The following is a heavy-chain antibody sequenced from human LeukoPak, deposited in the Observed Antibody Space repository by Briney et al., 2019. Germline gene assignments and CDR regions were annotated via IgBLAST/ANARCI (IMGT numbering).Heavy chain of an antibody. V-gene: IGHV3-11*04. J-gene: IGHJ4*02. Sequence: GGSLRLSCAASGFTLGDYYMTWIRQAPGKGLEWVSYISNNRGSTTHYAASVKGRFTISRDNAKNSLYLQMNSLRAEDTAVYYCARDQEPKPKMGLIGYWGQGTLVTVSS. CDR3: ARDQEPKPKMGLIGY. CDR2: ISNNRGSTT. CDR1: GFTLGDYY. D-gene: IGHD1-14*01.